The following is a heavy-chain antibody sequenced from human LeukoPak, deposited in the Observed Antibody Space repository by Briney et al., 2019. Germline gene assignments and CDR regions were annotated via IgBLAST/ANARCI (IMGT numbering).Heavy chain of an antibody. CDR1: GYTFTSYY. V-gene: IGHV1-46*01. J-gene: IGHJ6*02. D-gene: IGHD6-19*01. CDR3: LKGTAVAEKYYYYGMDV. CDR2: INPSGGST. Sequence: ASVKVSCKASGYTFTSYYMHWVRQAPGQGLEWMGIINPSGGSTSYAQKFQGRVTITADESTSTAYMELSSLRSEDTAVYYCLKGTAVAEKYYYYGMDVWGQGTTVTVSS.